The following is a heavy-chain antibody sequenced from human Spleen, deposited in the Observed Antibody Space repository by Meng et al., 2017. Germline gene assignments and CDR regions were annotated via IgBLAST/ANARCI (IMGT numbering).Heavy chain of an antibody. CDR3: ARGPTTMAHDFDY. Sequence: SETLSLTCVVSGGSFSDYYWSWIRQPPGKGREWIGEINHSGSTNYNPSLESRATRSVDTSQNNLSLKLSSVTAADSAVYYCARGPTTMAHDFDYWGQGTLVTVSS. D-gene: IGHD4-11*01. J-gene: IGHJ4*02. CDR1: GGSFSDYY. V-gene: IGHV4-34*01. CDR2: INHSGST.